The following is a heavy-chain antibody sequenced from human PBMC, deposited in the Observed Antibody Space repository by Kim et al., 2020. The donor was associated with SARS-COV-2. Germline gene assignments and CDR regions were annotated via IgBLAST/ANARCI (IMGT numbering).Heavy chain of an antibody. CDR3: ARDAVDCSSTSCYSAWTYYYYGMDV. V-gene: IGHV3-33*05. CDR2: ISHDGSNK. CDR1: GFTFSSYG. Sequence: GGSLRLSCAASGFTFSSYGMHWVRQAPGKGLEWVAVISHDGSNKYYADSVKGRFTISRDNSKNTLYLQMNSLRAEDTAVYYCARDAVDCSSTSCYSAWTYYYYGMDVWGQGTTVTVSS. J-gene: IGHJ6*02. D-gene: IGHD2-2*01.